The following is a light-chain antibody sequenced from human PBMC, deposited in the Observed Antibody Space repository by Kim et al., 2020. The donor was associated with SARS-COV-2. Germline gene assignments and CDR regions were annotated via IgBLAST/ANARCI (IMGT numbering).Light chain of an antibody. V-gene: IGKV1-6*01. CDR3: QQSHTAPLLT. Sequence: AIQMTQSPSSLSASVGDRVTITCRASQGIRNDLGWYQQKPGKAPKLLIYSASSLQIGVPSRFSGSGSGTDFTLTITSLQPEDFATYYCQQSHTAPLLTFGGGTKVDIK. J-gene: IGKJ4*01. CDR1: QGIRND. CDR2: SAS.